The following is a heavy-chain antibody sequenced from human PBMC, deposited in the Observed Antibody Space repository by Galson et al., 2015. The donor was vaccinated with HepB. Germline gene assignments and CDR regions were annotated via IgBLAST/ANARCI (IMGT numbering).Heavy chain of an antibody. CDR1: GFTFSSYW. V-gene: IGHV3-74*01. CDR2: IKGDGSHT. D-gene: IGHD1-1*01. Sequence: SLRLSYAASGFTFSSYWMHWVRQAPWKGLEWVSRIKGDGSHTIYADSVTGRFTISRDNAKNTLHLQMHSLRAEDTAMYYCVRDGDVWNFDYWGQGTLVTVSS. CDR3: VRDGDVWNFDY. J-gene: IGHJ4*02.